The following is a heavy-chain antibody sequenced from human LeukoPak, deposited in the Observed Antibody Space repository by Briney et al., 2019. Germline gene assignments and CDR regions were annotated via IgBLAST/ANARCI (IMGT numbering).Heavy chain of an antibody. V-gene: IGHV3-21*01. Sequence: GGSLRLSCAASGFSFRSYSMNWVRQAPGKGLEWVSSITTSSSDIYYADSVKGRFTISRDNAKNSLYLQMNSLRAEDTAIYYCARARWGDEFDNWGQGTLVTVSS. CDR2: ITTSSSDI. CDR3: ARARWGDEFDN. J-gene: IGHJ4*02. CDR1: GFSFRSYS. D-gene: IGHD3-10*01.